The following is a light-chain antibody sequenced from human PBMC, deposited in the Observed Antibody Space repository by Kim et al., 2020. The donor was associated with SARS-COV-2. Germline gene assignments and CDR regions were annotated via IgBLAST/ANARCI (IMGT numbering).Light chain of an antibody. V-gene: IGLV2-23*01. CDR3: CSYAGSSTWV. CDR2: DGS. Sequence: QSALTQPASVSGSPGQSITISCTGTSSDVGSYNLVSWYQQHTGEAPKLMIYDGSQRPSGVSNRFSGSNSGNTASLTIPGPQAEDEADYYCCSYAGSSTWVFGGGTQLTVL. J-gene: IGLJ3*02. CDR1: SSDVGSYNL.